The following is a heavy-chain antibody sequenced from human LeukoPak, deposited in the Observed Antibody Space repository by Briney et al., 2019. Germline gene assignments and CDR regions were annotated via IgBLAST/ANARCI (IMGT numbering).Heavy chain of an antibody. D-gene: IGHD3-9*01. J-gene: IGHJ4*02. CDR3: ARAPYYDILTGYYYFDY. V-gene: IGHV1-18*01. CDR1: RYTFTRYG. CDR2: ISTYNGNT. Sequence: ASVKVSCKASRYTFTRYGISWVRQAPGQGLEWMGWISTYNGNTNYAQKLQGRVTMTTDTSTSTAYMELRSLRSDDTAVYYCARAPYYDILTGYYYFDYWGQGSLVTVSS.